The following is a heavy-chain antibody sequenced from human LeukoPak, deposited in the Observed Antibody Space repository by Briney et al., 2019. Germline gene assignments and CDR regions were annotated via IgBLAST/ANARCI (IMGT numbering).Heavy chain of an antibody. CDR2: ISYDGSNK. V-gene: IGHV3-30*04. D-gene: IGHD4-11*01. J-gene: IGHJ4*02. CDR1: GFTFSSYA. CDR3: AREQPTHYDY. Sequence: GRSLRLFCAASGFTFSSYAMHWVRQAPGKGLEWVAVISYDGSNKYYADSVKGRFTISRDNSKNTLYLQMNSLRAEDTAVYYYAREQPTHYDYWGQGTLVTVSS.